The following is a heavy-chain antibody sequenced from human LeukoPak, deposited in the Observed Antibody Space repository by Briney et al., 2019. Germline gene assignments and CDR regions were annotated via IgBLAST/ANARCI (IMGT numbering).Heavy chain of an antibody. CDR1: GFTFSSYG. Sequence: GGPLRLSCAAPGFTFSSYGMSWVRQAPGKGLEWVSAISPSGDNTYYADSMKGRFTISRDNSRNTLYLQVNTLRAADTALYYCAKTDCTSTSCYIGWFDPWGQGTLVTVSS. CDR3: AKTDCTSTSCYIGWFDP. CDR2: ISPSGDNT. V-gene: IGHV3-23*01. J-gene: IGHJ5*02. D-gene: IGHD2-2*02.